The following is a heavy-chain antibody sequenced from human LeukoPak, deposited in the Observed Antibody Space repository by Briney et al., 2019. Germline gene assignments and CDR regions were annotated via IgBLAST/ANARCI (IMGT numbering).Heavy chain of an antibody. CDR3: TRGWIVGGMSDVFLDN. CDR1: RFTLNTYW. V-gene: IGHV3-74*01. CDR2: FTWDGTDT. D-gene: IGHD1-26*01. Sequence: GVSLRLSCAASRFTLNTYWIHCVPRYPGKALVWVSRFTWDGTDTTYAESVKGRFTISRDNAKNTLYLQMNSLRAEDTAVYSCTRGWIVGGMSDVFLDNWGQGTLVTVSS. J-gene: IGHJ4*02.